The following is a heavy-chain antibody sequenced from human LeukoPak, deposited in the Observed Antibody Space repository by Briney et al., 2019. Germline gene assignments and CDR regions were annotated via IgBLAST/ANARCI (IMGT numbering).Heavy chain of an antibody. D-gene: IGHD6-6*01. CDR3: ARIGYSSSSFDY. CDR2: ISWDTNTI. V-gene: IGHV3-9*01. Sequence: GRSLRLSCAASGFIFDDYAMHWVRQVPGKGLEWVSGISWDTNTIDYADSVKGRFSISRDNAKSSLYLQMNSLRAEDTAMYYCARIGYSSSSFDYWGQGTLVTVSS. CDR1: GFIFDDYA. J-gene: IGHJ4*02.